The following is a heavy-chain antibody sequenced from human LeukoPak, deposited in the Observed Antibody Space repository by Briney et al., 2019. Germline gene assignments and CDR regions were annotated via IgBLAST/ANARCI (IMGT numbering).Heavy chain of an antibody. D-gene: IGHD3-22*01. J-gene: IGHJ4*02. CDR3: ARVENDSSGYYYVY. CDR1: GGSVSSGSYY. CDR2: IYYSGST. Sequence: SETLSLTCTVSGGSVSSGSYYWSWIRQPPGKGLEWIGYIYYSGSTNYNPSLKSRVTISVDTSKNQFSLKLSSVTAADTAVYYCARVENDSSGYYYVYWGQGTLVTVSS. V-gene: IGHV4-61*01.